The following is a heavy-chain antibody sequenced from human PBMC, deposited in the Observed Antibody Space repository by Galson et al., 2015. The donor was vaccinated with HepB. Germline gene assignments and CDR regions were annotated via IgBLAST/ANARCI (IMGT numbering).Heavy chain of an antibody. D-gene: IGHD1-1*01. J-gene: IGHJ4*02. V-gene: IGHV4-4*02. CDR1: GGSISSANW. CDR2: TYLGGRT. CDR3: ARHMSMPGTRGFDS. Sequence: LTCVVSGGSISSANWSSWVRQPPGKGLEWIGETYLGGRTHSNPSLNSRVTMSIDTSNNQFSLMLTSVTAADTAMYYCARHMSMPGTRGFDSWGQGTLVTVSS.